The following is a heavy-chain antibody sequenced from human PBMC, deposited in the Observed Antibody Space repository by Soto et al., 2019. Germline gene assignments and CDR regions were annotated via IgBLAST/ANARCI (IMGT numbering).Heavy chain of an antibody. D-gene: IGHD4-4*01. CDR1: GYTFTSYA. Sequence: QVQLLQSGAEEKKPGASVKVSCKASGYTFTSYAMHWVRQAPGQRLEWMGWINAGNGNTKYSQKFQGRVTITRDTSASTAYMELSSLRSEDTAVYYCARGEVTTYYYYYGMDLWGQGTTVTVSS. CDR3: ARGEVTTYYYYYGMDL. CDR2: INAGNGNT. J-gene: IGHJ6*02. V-gene: IGHV1-3*05.